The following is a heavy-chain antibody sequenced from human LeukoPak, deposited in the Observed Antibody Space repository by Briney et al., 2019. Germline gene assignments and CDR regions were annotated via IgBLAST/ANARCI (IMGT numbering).Heavy chain of an antibody. Sequence: GASVKVSCKASGYTFTSYGISWVRQAPGQGLEWMRWISAYNGNTNYAQKLQGRVTMTTDTSTSTAYMELRSLRSDDTAVYCCARAYSSGWYLDYWGQGTLVTVSS. CDR3: ARAYSSGWYLDY. J-gene: IGHJ4*02. V-gene: IGHV1-18*04. CDR1: GYTFTSYG. CDR2: ISAYNGNT. D-gene: IGHD6-19*01.